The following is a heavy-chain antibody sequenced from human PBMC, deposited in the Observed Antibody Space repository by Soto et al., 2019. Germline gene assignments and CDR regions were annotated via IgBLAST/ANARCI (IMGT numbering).Heavy chain of an antibody. J-gene: IGHJ4*02. CDR3: ARDLDDFWSGQRYDY. D-gene: IGHD3-3*01. CDR1: GFTFSSYW. Sequence: GGSLRLSCAASGFTFSSYWMSWVRQAPGKGLEWVANIKQDGSEKYYVDSVKGRFTISRDNAKNSLYLQMNSLRAEDTAVYYCARDLDDFWSGQRYDYWGQGTLVTVSS. CDR2: IKQDGSEK. V-gene: IGHV3-7*01.